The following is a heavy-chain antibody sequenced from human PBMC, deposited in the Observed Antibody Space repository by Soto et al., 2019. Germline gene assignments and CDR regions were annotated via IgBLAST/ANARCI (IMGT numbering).Heavy chain of an antibody. Sequence: QVQLVQSGAEEKKPGASVKVSCKASGYTFTSYAMHWVRQAPGQRLEWMGWINAGNGNTKYSQKFQGRVTITRDTSASTAYLELSSLRSEDTAVYYCARDPPYSRSTSGDYWGQGTLVTVSS. CDR3: ARDPPYSRSTSGDY. CDR1: GYTFTSYA. J-gene: IGHJ4*02. CDR2: INAGNGNT. D-gene: IGHD6-13*01. V-gene: IGHV1-3*05.